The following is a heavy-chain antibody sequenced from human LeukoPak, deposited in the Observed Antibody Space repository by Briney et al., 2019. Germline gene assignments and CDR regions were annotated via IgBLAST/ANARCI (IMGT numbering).Heavy chain of an antibody. J-gene: IGHJ4*02. Sequence: TSETLSLTCTVSGGFVSRESWTWIRQFPDKRLEWIGYISHSGATDYKPSLESRVTISRGTPKNQFFLNLNAVTAADTAVYFCARIEAGIVAVPARQPRPPPPRYCDYWGQGILVTVSS. V-gene: IGHV4-59*02. CDR1: GGFVSRES. CDR2: ISHSGAT. CDR3: ARIEAGIVAVPARQPRPPPPRYCDY. D-gene: IGHD2-2*01.